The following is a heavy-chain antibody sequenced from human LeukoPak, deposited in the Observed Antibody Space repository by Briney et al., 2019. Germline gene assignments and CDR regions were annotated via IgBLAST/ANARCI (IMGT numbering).Heavy chain of an antibody. CDR3: ARVPVVTATFDY. D-gene: IGHD2-21*02. CDR1: GFTFTSYA. CDR2: IGGSGDST. J-gene: IGHJ4*02. Sequence: GGSLRLSCAASGFTFTSYATNWVRQTPGKGLEWVSAIGGSGDSTYYAHSVKGRFTISRDNSKNTLYLQMNSLRAEDTAVYYCARVPVVTATFDYWGQGTLVTVSS. V-gene: IGHV3-23*01.